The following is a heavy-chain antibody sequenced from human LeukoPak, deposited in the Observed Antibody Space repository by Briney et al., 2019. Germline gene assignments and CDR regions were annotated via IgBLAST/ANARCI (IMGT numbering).Heavy chain of an antibody. J-gene: IGHJ5*02. D-gene: IGHD3-22*01. CDR2: IYYSGCT. CDR3: ARDMRTYYYDSSRFGP. Sequence: PSETLSLTCTVSGGSICSYYWSWIRQPPGKGLEWIGYIYYSGCTNYNPPLKSRVTISVSTSKNQFSLKLSSVTAADTAVYYCARDMRTYYYDSSRFGPWGQGTLVTVAS. CDR1: GGSICSYY. V-gene: IGHV4-59*01.